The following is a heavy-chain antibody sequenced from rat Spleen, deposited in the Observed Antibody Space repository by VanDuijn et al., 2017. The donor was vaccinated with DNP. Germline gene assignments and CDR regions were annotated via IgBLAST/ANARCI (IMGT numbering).Heavy chain of an antibody. CDR1: GHSITNSYR. J-gene: IGHJ3*01. CDR2: INSAGRT. CDR3: ASTQFSGDVNWFGY. Sequence: EVQLQESGPGLVKPSQSLSLTCSVTGHSITNSYRWNWIRRFPGNRLEWMGDINSAGRTYYNPSLKGRISITRDTSRNQFFLQVNSGTTEDTATYYCASTQFSGDVNWFGYWGQGTLVTVSS. D-gene: IGHD1-1*01. V-gene: IGHV3-3*01.